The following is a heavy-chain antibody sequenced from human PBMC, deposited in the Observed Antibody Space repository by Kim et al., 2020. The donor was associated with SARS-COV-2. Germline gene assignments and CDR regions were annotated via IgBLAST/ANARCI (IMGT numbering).Heavy chain of an antibody. CDR2: IYYSGST. J-gene: IGHJ4*02. Sequence: SETLSLTCTVSGGSISSGGYYWSWIRQHPGKGLEWIGYIYYSGSTYYNPSLKSRVTISVDTSKNQFSLKLSSVTAADTAVYYCARDVVVNGSSWVHVFDYWGQGTLVTVSS. CDR1: GGSISSGGYY. CDR3: ARDVVVNGSSWVHVFDY. D-gene: IGHD6-13*01. V-gene: IGHV4-31*03.